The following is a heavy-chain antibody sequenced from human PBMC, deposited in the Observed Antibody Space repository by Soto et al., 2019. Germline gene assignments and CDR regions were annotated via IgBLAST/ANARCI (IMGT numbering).Heavy chain of an antibody. D-gene: IGHD2-8*01. CDR2: INHSGST. Sequence: NPSETLSLTCAVYGGSFSGYYWSWIRQPPGKGLEWIGEINHSGSTNYNPSLKSRVTISVDTSKNQFSLKLSSVTAADTAVYYCARVLMVYATRGNYYYYYGMDVWGQGTAVTVSS. V-gene: IGHV4-34*01. CDR1: GGSFSGYY. J-gene: IGHJ6*02. CDR3: ARVLMVYATRGNYYYYYGMDV.